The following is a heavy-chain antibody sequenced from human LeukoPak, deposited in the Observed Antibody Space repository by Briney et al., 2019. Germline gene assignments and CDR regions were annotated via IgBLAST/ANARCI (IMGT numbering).Heavy chain of an antibody. CDR2: IYYSGST. CDR3: ARLDDSSGYYSS. D-gene: IGHD3-22*01. CDR1: GGSISSGGYY. V-gene: IGHV4-31*03. Sequence: PSQTLSLTCTVSGGSISSGGYYWSWIRQHPGKGLEWIGYIYYSGSTYYNPSLKSRVTISVDTSKNQFSLKLSSVTAADTAVYYCARLDDSSGYYSSWGQGTLVTVSS. J-gene: IGHJ5*02.